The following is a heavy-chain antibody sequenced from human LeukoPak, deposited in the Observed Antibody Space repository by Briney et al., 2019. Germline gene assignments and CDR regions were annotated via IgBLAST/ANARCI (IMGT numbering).Heavy chain of an antibody. CDR3: VRLFVQEPSGWFDP. Sequence: ASVKVSCKASGGTFSSYAISWVRQPPGQGLEWMGWMNPNSGNTAYAQKFQGRITMTRDASIRTAYMELNSLRSEDTAVYYCVRLFVQEPSGWFDPWGQGTLVTVS. D-gene: IGHD3-10*01. V-gene: IGHV1-8*02. CDR1: GGTFSSYA. CDR2: MNPNSGNT. J-gene: IGHJ5*02.